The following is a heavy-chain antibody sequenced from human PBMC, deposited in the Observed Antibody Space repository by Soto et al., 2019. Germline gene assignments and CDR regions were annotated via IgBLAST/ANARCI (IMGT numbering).Heavy chain of an antibody. D-gene: IGHD6-13*01. CDR2: ISGSRGST. V-gene: IGHV3-23*01. CDR3: SKGTVGSTLQPYYFEF. J-gene: IGHJ4*02. CDR1: GLTFSSYA. Sequence: GGSLRLSCAVAGLTFSSYAMGWIRQGQGKGREGVSTISGSRGSTYYADPVKSRFTISRDNSSDTLCLQMNNLRAEDTAVYSCSKGTVGSTLQPYYFEFWGQGTLITVS.